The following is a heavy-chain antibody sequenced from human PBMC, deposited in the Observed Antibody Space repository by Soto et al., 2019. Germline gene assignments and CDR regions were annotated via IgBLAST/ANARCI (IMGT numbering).Heavy chain of an antibody. D-gene: IGHD6-13*01. CDR1: GITFSTYA. Sequence: GGSLRLSCAASGITFSTYAMSWVRQAPGKGLEWVSAIIGSGGSTYYADSVKGRFTISRDKSKNTLYLQMNSLRAEDTALYYCAKSFSSNWYDYFDYWGQGSLVTVSS. J-gene: IGHJ4*02. CDR2: IIGSGGST. CDR3: AKSFSSNWYDYFDY. V-gene: IGHV3-23*01.